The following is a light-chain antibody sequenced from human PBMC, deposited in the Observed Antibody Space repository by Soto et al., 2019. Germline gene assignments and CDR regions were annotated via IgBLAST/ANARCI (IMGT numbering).Light chain of an antibody. CDR2: GAS. J-gene: IGKJ5*01. V-gene: IGKV3D-20*02. Sequence: EIVLTPSPGTLSLSPGERATLSCRASQSVSSSYLAWYQQKPGQAPRLLIYGASNRATGIPARFSGSGSGTDFTLTISSLEPEDFAVYYCQQRSNWPPSTFGQGTRLEIK. CDR1: QSVSSSY. CDR3: QQRSNWPPST.